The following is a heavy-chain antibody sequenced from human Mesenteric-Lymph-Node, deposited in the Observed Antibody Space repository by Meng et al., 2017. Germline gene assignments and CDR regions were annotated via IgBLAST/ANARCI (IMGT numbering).Heavy chain of an antibody. D-gene: IGHD3-22*01. J-gene: IGHJ4*01. CDR1: GYSFTSYW. CDR2: IYPGDSDT. CDR3: ARHPTYYYDSSGYYFDY. V-gene: IGHV5-51*01. Sequence: GESLKISCKGSGYSFTSYWIGWVRQMPGKGLEWMGIIYPGDSDTRYSPSFQGQVTISADKSISTAYLQWSSLKASDTAMYYCARHPTYYYDSSGYYFDYWGHGTLVTGAS.